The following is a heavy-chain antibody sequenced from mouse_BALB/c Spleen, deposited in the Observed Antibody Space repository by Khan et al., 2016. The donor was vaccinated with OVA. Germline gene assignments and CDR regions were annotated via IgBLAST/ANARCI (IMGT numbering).Heavy chain of an antibody. CDR3: ARHDYGGVLCWYFDV. CDR1: GYTFTNYD. D-gene: IGHD1-1*02. Sequence: QVQLQQSGAELVKPGASVKLSCKASGYTFTNYDLNWVRLRPEQGLEWIGWIFPGDGSAKYNEKFKGKATLTTDKSSSTAYMQLSRLTSEDSAVYYCARHDYGGVLCWYFDVWGAGTAVTVSS. V-gene: IGHV1-85*01. CDR2: IFPGDGSA. J-gene: IGHJ1*01.